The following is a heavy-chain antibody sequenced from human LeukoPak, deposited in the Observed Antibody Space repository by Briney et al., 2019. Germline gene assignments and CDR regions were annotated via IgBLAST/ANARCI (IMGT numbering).Heavy chain of an antibody. Sequence: ASVKVSCKASGYTFTGYYMHWVRQAPGQGLEWMGWINPNSDGTNYAQKFQGRVTMTRDTSISTAYMELSRLRSDDTAVYYCARDYGSTSYYYYYYYMDVWGKGTTVTVSS. CDR3: ARDYGSTSYYYYYYYMDV. V-gene: IGHV1-2*02. D-gene: IGHD2-2*01. CDR1: GYTFTGYY. J-gene: IGHJ6*03. CDR2: INPNSDGT.